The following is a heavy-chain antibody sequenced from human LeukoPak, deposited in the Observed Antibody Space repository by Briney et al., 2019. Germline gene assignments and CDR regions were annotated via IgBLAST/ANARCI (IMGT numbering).Heavy chain of an antibody. CDR3: ARGPSGGNGFSY. CDR2: IKQDGSER. D-gene: IGHD2-15*01. CDR1: VFTFISYW. Sequence: PVGSLRLSCAASVFTFISYWMSWVRQAPGKGLEWVANIKQDGSERYYVDSVKGRFTISRDNAKNSLYLQMNSLRAVDTAVYYCARGPSGGNGFSYWGLGTLVTVSS. J-gene: IGHJ4*02. V-gene: IGHV3-7*04.